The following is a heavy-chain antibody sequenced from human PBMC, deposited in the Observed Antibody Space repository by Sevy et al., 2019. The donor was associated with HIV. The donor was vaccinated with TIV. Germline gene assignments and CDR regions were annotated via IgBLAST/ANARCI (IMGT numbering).Heavy chain of an antibody. J-gene: IGHJ4*02. V-gene: IGHV7-4-1*02. CDR2: INTNTGNP. Sequence: ASVKVSCKASGYTFTRYSMNWVRQAPGQGLEWMGWINTNTGNPTYAQGFTGRFVFSLDTTVSTAYLQISSLKADDTAVYYCARAEVDTAIEGFDYWGQGTLVTVSS. CDR1: GYTFTRYS. CDR3: ARAEVDTAIEGFDY. D-gene: IGHD5-18*01.